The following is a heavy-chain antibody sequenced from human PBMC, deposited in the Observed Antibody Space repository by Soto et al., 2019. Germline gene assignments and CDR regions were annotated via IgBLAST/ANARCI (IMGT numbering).Heavy chain of an antibody. CDR3: VRDLSVTTTFDY. V-gene: IGHV3-74*01. J-gene: IGHJ4*02. D-gene: IGHD4-17*01. Sequence: EVQLVESGGGLVQPGGSLRLSCAASGFTFSSYWMHWVRQAPGKGLVWVSRINGDGTTTGYADFVKGRFSISRDSAKHTLYLQMNSLRAEDTAVYYCVRDLSVTTTFDYWGQGTLVTVSS. CDR2: INGDGTTT. CDR1: GFTFSSYW.